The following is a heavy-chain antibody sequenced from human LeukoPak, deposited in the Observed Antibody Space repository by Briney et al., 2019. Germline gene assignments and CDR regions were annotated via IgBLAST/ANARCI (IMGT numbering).Heavy chain of an antibody. CDR2: INPSSGGT. J-gene: IGHJ4*02. V-gene: IGHV1-2*02. CDR1: GYTFTGYY. Sequence: ASVKVSCKASGYTFTGYYMHWVRQAPGQGLEWMGWINPSSGGTNYAQKFQGRVTMTRDTSISTAYMELSRLRSDDTAVYYCAREGSTSCYTDWGQGTLVTVSS. D-gene: IGHD2-2*02. CDR3: AREGSTSCYTD.